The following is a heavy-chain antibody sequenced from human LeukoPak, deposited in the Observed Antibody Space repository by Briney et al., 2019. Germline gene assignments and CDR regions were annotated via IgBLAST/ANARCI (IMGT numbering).Heavy chain of an antibody. Sequence: GGSLRLSCAASEFTVSSQWMTWVRQAPGKGLEWVANIKPDGSEKYYAASVRGRFTISRDNAKKALYLQMNSLRVEDTAVYYCASERPSSSWYDYWGQGTLVTVSS. D-gene: IGHD6-13*01. CDR2: IKPDGSEK. CDR1: EFTVSSQW. V-gene: IGHV3-7*01. J-gene: IGHJ4*02. CDR3: ASERPSSSWYDY.